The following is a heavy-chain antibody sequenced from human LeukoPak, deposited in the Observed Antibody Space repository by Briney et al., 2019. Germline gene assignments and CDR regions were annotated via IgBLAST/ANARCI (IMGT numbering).Heavy chain of an antibody. J-gene: IGHJ4*02. CDR1: GYTFTSYD. Sequence: GASVKVSCKASGYTFTSYDINWERQATGQGLEWMGWMNPNSGNTGYAQKFQGRVTMTRNTSISTAYMELSSLRSEDTAVYYCARGPVYCSSTSCYTGFDYWGQGTLVTVSS. CDR2: MNPNSGNT. CDR3: ARGPVYCSSTSCYTGFDY. D-gene: IGHD2-2*02. V-gene: IGHV1-8*01.